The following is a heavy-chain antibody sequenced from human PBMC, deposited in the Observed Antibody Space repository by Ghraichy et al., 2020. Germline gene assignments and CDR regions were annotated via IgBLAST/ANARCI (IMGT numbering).Heavy chain of an antibody. Sequence: GESLNISCAASGFTVSSNYMSWVRQAPGKRLEWVSVIYSGGSTYYADSVKGRFTISRDNSKNTLYLQMNSLRAEDTAVYYCAGSITIFGVVILDAFDIWGQGTMVTVSS. CDR3: AGSITIFGVVILDAFDI. CDR1: GFTVSSNY. CDR2: IYSGGST. V-gene: IGHV3-66*02. J-gene: IGHJ3*02. D-gene: IGHD3-3*01.